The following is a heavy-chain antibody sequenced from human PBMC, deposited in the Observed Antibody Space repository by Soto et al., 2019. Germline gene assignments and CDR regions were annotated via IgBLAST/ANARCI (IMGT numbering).Heavy chain of an antibody. J-gene: IGHJ4*02. CDR1: GYPFSVYW. V-gene: IGHV5-51*01. D-gene: IGHD2-21*01. Sequence: GESLKISCQGSGYPFSVYWIGWVRQMSREGLEWMGIIHPGDSDTIYSPSFRGQVTISADKSLNTAFLQWSILKASDTAFYYCARGIAGISHPYHFDRGGQGTLGAFSS. CDR3: ARGIAGISHPYHFDR. CDR2: IHPGDSDT.